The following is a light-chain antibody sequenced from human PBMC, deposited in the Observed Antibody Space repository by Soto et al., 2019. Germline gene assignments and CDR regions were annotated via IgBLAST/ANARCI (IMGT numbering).Light chain of an antibody. CDR1: QSVSSN. Sequence: EIVMTQSPATLSVSPGEGATLSCRASQSVSSNLAWYQQKPGQAPRLLIYGASTRATAIPARFSGSGSGTEFTLTISRLASEDFVVYYCQQYNNWHPRTFGHGTKVEIK. CDR2: GAS. CDR3: QQYNNWHPRT. J-gene: IGKJ1*01. V-gene: IGKV3-15*01.